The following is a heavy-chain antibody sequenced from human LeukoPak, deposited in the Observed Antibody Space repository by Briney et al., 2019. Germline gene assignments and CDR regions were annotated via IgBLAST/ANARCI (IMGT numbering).Heavy chain of an antibody. CDR1: GFTFSYYS. CDR2: ISGPGSPI. CDR3: ARDYNWAFDY. V-gene: IGHV3-48*02. D-gene: IGHD5-24*01. Sequence: GGSLRLSCAASGFTFSYYSMNWVRQAPGKGLEWVSYISGPGSPIDYADSVKGRFTISGDNAKNSLFLQIDSLRDEDTAVYYCARDYNWAFDYWGQGTPVTVSS. J-gene: IGHJ4*02.